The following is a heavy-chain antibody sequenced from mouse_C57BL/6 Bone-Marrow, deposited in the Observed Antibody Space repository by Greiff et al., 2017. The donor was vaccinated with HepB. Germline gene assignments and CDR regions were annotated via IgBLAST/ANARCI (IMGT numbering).Heavy chain of an antibody. J-gene: IGHJ3*01. V-gene: IGHV5-17*01. Sequence: EVKLVESGGGLVKPGGSLKLSCAASGFTFSDYGMHWVRQAPEKGLEWVAYISSGSSTIYYADTVKGRFTISRDNAKNTLFLQMTSLRSEDTAMYYCARTRQLRLEAYWGQGTLVTVSA. CDR3: ARTRQLRLEAY. CDR1: GFTFSDYG. CDR2: ISSGSSTI. D-gene: IGHD3-2*02.